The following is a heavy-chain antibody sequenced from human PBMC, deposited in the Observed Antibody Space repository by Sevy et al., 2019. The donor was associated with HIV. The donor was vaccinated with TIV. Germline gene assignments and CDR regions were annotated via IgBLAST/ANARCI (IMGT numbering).Heavy chain of an antibody. CDR2: IYSDGST. Sequence: GGSLRLSCAASGFTVIDNYMNWVRQAPGKGLEWVSVIYSDGSTYYADSVKGRFTISRDNSKNTLYLQMNSLTAEDTAVYYCARGVPTSFDYWGPGTLVTVSS. J-gene: IGHJ4*02. CDR3: ARGVPTSFDY. CDR1: GFTVIDNY. V-gene: IGHV3-53*01. D-gene: IGHD2-2*01.